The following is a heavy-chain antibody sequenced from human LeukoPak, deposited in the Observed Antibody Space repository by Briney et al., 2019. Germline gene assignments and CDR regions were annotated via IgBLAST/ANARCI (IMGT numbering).Heavy chain of an antibody. D-gene: IGHD6-25*01. Sequence: PSGTLSLTCAVSGGSISSSNWWSWVRQPPGKGLEWVSYISSSSGTIYYADSVKGRFTISRDNAKNSLYLQMNSLRAEDTAVYYCAREVPSSRYYYGMDVWGQGTTVTVSS. J-gene: IGHJ6*02. CDR3: AREVPSSRYYYGMDV. V-gene: IGHV3-48*01. CDR1: GGSISSSN. CDR2: ISSSSGTI.